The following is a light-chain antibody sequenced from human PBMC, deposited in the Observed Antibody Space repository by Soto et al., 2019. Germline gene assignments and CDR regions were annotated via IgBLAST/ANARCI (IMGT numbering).Light chain of an antibody. CDR1: SSDVGGYNF. J-gene: IGLJ1*01. CDR3: CSYAGTYTFV. Sequence: QSALTQPRSVSGSPGQSVTISCTGTSSDVGGYNFVSWYQHHPGKAPKLMIYDVTERPSGVPDRFAGSKSGNTASLTISGLQVEDEADYSCCSYAGTYTFVFGTGTKVTVL. CDR2: DVT. V-gene: IGLV2-11*01.